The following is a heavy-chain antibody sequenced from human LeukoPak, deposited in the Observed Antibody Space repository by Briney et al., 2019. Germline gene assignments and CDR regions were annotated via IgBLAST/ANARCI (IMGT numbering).Heavy chain of an antibody. J-gene: IGHJ3*02. CDR3: AGTYSLYDPSDI. Sequence: SQTLSLTCTVSGGSISSGSYYWSWIRQPAGKGLEWIGHIYHSGDTYYNPSLKSRVAMSVDTSENQFSLKLSSVTAADTAVYYCAGTYSLYDPSDIWGQGTMVTVSS. V-gene: IGHV4-61*09. CDR1: GGSISSGSYY. D-gene: IGHD6-13*01. CDR2: IYHSGDT.